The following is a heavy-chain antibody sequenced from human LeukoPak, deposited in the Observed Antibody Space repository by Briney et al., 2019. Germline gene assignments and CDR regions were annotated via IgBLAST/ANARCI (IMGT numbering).Heavy chain of an antibody. CDR1: GLPLRGYH. CDR2: IKHSGST. D-gene: IGHD3-22*01. J-gene: IGHJ4*02. CDR3: ARGHPVHVSTYDSSGYPRFVY. V-gene: IGHV4-34*01. Sequence: SDTLPLTCGVYGLPLRGYHWSWIRQPPGKGPEGVGEIKHSGSTNNNPSLKSRVTISVDTSKNQFSLKLTSVTAADTAVYYCARGHPVHVSTYDSSGYPRFVYWGQGTLVTVSS.